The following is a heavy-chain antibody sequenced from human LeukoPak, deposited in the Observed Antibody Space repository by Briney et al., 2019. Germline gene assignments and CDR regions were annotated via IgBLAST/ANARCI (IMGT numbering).Heavy chain of an antibody. J-gene: IGHJ4*02. CDR1: GFPFSSFA. D-gene: IGHD3-10*01. V-gene: IGHV3-23*01. CDR2: LTDSGGST. Sequence: GGSLRLSCAASGFPFSSFAMSWVRQAPGKGLEWVSLLTDSGGSTYYADSVKGRFTISRDNAKNSLYLQMNSLRAEDTAVYYCARDWNGSGSYTLGYWGQGTLVTVSS. CDR3: ARDWNGSGSYTLGY.